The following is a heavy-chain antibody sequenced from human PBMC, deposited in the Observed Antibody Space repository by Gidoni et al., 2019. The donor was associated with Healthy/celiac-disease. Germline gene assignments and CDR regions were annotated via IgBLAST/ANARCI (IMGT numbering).Heavy chain of an antibody. CDR1: GGTCSSYA. CDR3: ARDPPYYYDSSGYYSDAFAI. Sequence: QGQRVKSGAEGKKPGSSVRVSGKASGGTCSSYASGGVRQAPGQGLEWMGGIIPIFGTANYAQKFQGRVTITADKSTSTAYMELRSLRSEDTAVYYCARDPPYYYDSSGYYSDAFAIWGQGTMVTVSS. CDR2: IIPIFGTA. J-gene: IGHJ3*02. V-gene: IGHV1-69*06. D-gene: IGHD3-22*01.